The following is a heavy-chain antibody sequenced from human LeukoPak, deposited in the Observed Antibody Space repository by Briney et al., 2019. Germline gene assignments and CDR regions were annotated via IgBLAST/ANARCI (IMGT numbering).Heavy chain of an antibody. D-gene: IGHD6-19*01. V-gene: IGHV3-30*09. CDR2: ISHDGNKK. CDR3: ARGAVAGRGEYYFDY. CDR1: GFTFSNYA. Sequence: GGSLRLSCAASGFTFSNYAMHWVRQAPGKGLEWVAVISHDGNKKYYADSVEGRFAISRDNSKNTLYLQMNSLRAEDSAVYYCARGAVAGRGEYYFDYWGQGILVTVSS. J-gene: IGHJ4*02.